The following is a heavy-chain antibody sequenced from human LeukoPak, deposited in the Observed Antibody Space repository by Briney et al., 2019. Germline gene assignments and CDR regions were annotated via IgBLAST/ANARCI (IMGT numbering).Heavy chain of an antibody. Sequence: SETLSLTCAVYGGSFSGYYWNWIRQPAGRGLEWIGRFYASGTTNTSPSLKSRVTMSVDTSKNQFSLKLSSVTAADTAVYYCARGIIAHYDFWSGLNDAFDIWGQGTMVTVSS. J-gene: IGHJ3*02. D-gene: IGHD3-3*01. V-gene: IGHV4-59*10. CDR3: ARGIIAHYDFWSGLNDAFDI. CDR1: GGSFSGYY. CDR2: FYASGTT.